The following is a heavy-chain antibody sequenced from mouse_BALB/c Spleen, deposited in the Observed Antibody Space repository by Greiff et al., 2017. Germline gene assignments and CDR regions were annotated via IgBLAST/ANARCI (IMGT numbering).Heavy chain of an antibody. V-gene: IGHV5-6-4*01. Sequence: EVKLMESGGGLVKPGGSLKLSCAASGFTFSSYTMSWVRQTPEKRLEWVATISSGGSYTYYPDSVKGRFTISRDNAKNTLYLQMSSLKSEDTAMYYCTREDYYGSSYGYYFDYWGQGTTLTVSS. CDR1: GFTFSSYT. D-gene: IGHD1-1*01. J-gene: IGHJ2*01. CDR2: ISSGGSYT. CDR3: TREDYYGSSYGYYFDY.